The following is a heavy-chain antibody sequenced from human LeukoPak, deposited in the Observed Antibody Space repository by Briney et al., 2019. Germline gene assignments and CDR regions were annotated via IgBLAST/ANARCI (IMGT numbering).Heavy chain of an antibody. V-gene: IGHV1-8*01. CDR1: GYTFTNHD. J-gene: IGHJ6*02. Sequence: ASVKVSCKASGYTFTNHDFNWMRQAPGQGLEWMGWVNPNSGSTGYAQKFQGRVTMTRDTSLSTAYMELSSLTSDDTAVYYCARGSLEHTPDNRYYHNGLDVWGQGTTVTVS. CDR3: ARGSLEHTPDNRYYHNGLDV. D-gene: IGHD1/OR15-1a*01. CDR2: VNPNSGST.